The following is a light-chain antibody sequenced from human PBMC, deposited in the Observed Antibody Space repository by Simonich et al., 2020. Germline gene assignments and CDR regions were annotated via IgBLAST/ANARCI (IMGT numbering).Light chain of an antibody. Sequence: DIVMTQSPDSLAVSLGERATINCKSSQSVLYSSNNKNYLAWYQQKPGQPPRLLMYWAPTPESGVPDRFSGSGSGTDFTLTISSLQAEDVAVYYCQQYYSTLYTFGQGTKLEIK. CDR2: WAP. J-gene: IGKJ2*01. CDR3: QQYYSTLYT. V-gene: IGKV4-1*01. CDR1: QSVLYSSNNKNY.